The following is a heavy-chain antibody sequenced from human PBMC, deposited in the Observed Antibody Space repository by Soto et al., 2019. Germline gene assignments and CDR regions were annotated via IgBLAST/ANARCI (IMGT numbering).Heavy chain of an antibody. D-gene: IGHD2-21*01. CDR2: INPNSGGT. CDR3: AREVTNTIAAFDI. CDR1: GYTFTDYY. V-gene: IGHV1-2*04. J-gene: IGHJ3*02. Sequence: QVQLVQSGAEVKKPGASVRVSCKASGYTFTDYYIHWVRQAPGQGLEWMGWINPNSGGTNYAQKFHDCVTMTRDTSISTASMELSRLRSDDPAVYYCAREVTNTIAAFDIWGQWTMVTVSS.